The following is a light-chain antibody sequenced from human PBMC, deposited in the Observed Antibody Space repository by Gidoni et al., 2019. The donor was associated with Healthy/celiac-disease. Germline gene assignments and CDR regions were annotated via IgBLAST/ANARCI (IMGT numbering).Light chain of an antibody. J-gene: IGKJ4*01. V-gene: IGKV1-8*01. Sequence: IRMTQSPSSFSASTGDRVTITCRASQGISSYLAWYQQKPGKAPKLLIYAASTLQSGVPSRFSGSGSGTDFTLTISCLQSEDFATYYCQQYYSYPVTFGGXTKVEIK. CDR3: QQYYSYPVT. CDR1: QGISSY. CDR2: AAS.